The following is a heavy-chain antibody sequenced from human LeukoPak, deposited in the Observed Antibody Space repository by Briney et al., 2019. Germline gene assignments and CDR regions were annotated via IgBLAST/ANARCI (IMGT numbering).Heavy chain of an antibody. J-gene: IGHJ5*02. CDR1: GYTFTSYG. CDR3: ARDNSVGGIAWWFDP. CDR2: ISAYNGNT. D-gene: IGHD1-26*01. Sequence: GASVKVSCKASGYTFTSYGISWVRQAPGQGLEWMGWISAYNGNTNYAQKLQGRVTMTTDTSTSTAYMELRSLRSDDTAVYYCARDNSVGGIAWWFDPWGQGTLVTVSS. V-gene: IGHV1-18*01.